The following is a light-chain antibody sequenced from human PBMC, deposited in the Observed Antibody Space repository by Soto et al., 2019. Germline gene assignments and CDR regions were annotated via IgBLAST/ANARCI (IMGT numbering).Light chain of an antibody. CDR1: QSLLHSNGYIY. J-gene: IGKJ4*01. Sequence: EIVMTQSPLSLPVTPGEPASISCRSSQSLLHSNGYIYLDWYLQKPGQSPQLLMSMGSARASGVPDRFSGSGAGTDFTLKISRVEAEDVGVYYCMQALQTPLTFGGGTKVEIK. CDR2: MGS. CDR3: MQALQTPLT. V-gene: IGKV2-28*01.